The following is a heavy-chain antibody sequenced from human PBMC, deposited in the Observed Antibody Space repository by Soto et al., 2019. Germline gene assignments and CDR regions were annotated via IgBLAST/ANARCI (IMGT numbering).Heavy chain of an antibody. V-gene: IGHV1-18*01. CDR3: ARVQSGYDFAY. Sequence: ASVKVSCKASGYTFSRYGISWVRQAPGQGLEWMGWVSGNNGDTHYAQKLQGRVTMTTDTSTSTAYMELRSLRSDDTAVYYCARVQSGYDFAYWGQGTLVTVSS. J-gene: IGHJ4*02. D-gene: IGHD5-12*01. CDR1: GYTFSRYG. CDR2: VSGNNGDT.